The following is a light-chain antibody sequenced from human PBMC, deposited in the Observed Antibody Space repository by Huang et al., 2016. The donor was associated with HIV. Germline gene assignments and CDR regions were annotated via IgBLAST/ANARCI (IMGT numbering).Light chain of an antibody. V-gene: IGKV3-15*01. CDR1: QSITHS. Sequence: EIVMTQSQDTLSVSPGERVSLSCRASQSITHSLAWYQQKPGQPPRLLFYDASTRAPGISARFRGGGSGTDFTLTISSLQSEDVGIYYCQQYSNWPRGTFGQGTRVQIK. CDR3: QQYSNWPRGT. J-gene: IGKJ1*01. CDR2: DAS.